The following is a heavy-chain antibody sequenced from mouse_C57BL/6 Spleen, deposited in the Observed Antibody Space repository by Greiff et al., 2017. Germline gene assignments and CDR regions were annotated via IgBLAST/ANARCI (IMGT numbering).Heavy chain of an antibody. D-gene: IGHD4-1*01. CDR2: IYPRSGNT. Sequence: VQLQQSGAELARPGASVKLSCKASGYTFTSYGISWVKQRTGQGLEWIGEIYPRSGNTYSYEKFKGKATLTADKSSSTAYMELRSLTSEDSAVYFCARSGSWLTGTDYAMDYWGQGTSVTVSS. V-gene: IGHV1-81*01. CDR1: GYTFTSYG. CDR3: ARSGSWLTGTDYAMDY. J-gene: IGHJ4*01.